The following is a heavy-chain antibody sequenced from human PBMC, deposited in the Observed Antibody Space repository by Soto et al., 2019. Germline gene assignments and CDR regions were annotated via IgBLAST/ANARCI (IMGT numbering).Heavy chain of an antibody. CDR2: IDSGGSHT. J-gene: IGHJ4*02. D-gene: IGHD1-1*01. Sequence: EAHLVESGGGLVKPGGSLRLSCEASAFTFDSHTMNWVRQAPGKGLEWVSSIDSGGSHTFYADTVKGRFTISRDNAKNSLFLQMNSLRAEDTAVYFCTREVQPGVRREYDYWGQGTLVTVSS. V-gene: IGHV3-21*01. CDR3: TREVQPGVRREYDY. CDR1: AFTFDSHT.